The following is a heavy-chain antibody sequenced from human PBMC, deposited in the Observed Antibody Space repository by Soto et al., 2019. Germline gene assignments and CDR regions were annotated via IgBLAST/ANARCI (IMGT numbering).Heavy chain of an antibody. J-gene: IGHJ4*02. CDR2: MSYDGSDT. V-gene: IGHV3-30*02. D-gene: IGHD3-10*02. CDR1: GFIFSNNG. Sequence: PGGSLRLSCVGSGFIFSNNGMHWVRQTPGKGLEWVAFMSYDGSDTFYADSVKGRFTISRGNSKNTLYLHMSNLRAEDTAMYYCTIVRVADSALDHWGQGTLVTVSS. CDR3: TIVRVADSALDH.